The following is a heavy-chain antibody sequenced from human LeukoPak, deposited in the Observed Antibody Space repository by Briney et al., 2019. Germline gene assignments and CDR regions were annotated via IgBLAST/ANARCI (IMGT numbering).Heavy chain of an antibody. CDR3: ARDGYSSSWDFDY. V-gene: IGHV3-7*01. D-gene: IGHD6-13*01. CDR2: IKQDGSEK. J-gene: IGHJ4*02. CDR1: GFTFSSYW. Sequence: GGSLRLSCAASGFTFSSYWMSWVRQAPGKGLEWVANIKQDGSEKYYVDSVKGRFTISRDNAKNSLYLQMNSLRAEDTAVYYCARDGYSSSWDFDYWGQGTLVTVCS.